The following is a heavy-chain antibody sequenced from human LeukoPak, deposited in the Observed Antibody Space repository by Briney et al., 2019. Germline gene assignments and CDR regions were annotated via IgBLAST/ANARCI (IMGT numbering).Heavy chain of an antibody. J-gene: IGHJ6*03. CDR1: GFTFSSYA. Sequence: GGSLRLSCAASGFTFSSYAMNWVRQAPGRGLEWVSGFSGSGGTTYYADSVKGRFTISRDNSKDTLYLQMNSLRAEDTAVYYCANGNRCTSPNCLGYYYFYMDVWGKGTTVTVSS. D-gene: IGHD2-8*01. V-gene: IGHV3-23*01. CDR2: FSGSGGTT. CDR3: ANGNRCTSPNCLGYYYFYMDV.